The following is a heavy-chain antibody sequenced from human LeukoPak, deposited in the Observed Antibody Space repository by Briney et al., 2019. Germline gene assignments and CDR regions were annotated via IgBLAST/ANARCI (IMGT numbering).Heavy chain of an antibody. Sequence: GGSLRLSCAASGFTFDYGMSWVRQAPGKGLEWVSSISSSSSYIYYADSVKGRFTISRDNAKDSLYLQMNSLRAEDTAVYYCARARSGWSRYYYYYMDVWGKGTTVTVSS. CDR2: ISSSSSYI. J-gene: IGHJ6*03. D-gene: IGHD6-19*01. CDR1: GFTFDYG. V-gene: IGHV3-21*01. CDR3: ARARSGWSRYYYYYMDV.